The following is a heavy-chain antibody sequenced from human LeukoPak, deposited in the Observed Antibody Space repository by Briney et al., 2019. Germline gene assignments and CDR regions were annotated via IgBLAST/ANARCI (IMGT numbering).Heavy chain of an antibody. D-gene: IGHD6-13*01. Sequence: PGGSLRPSCAASGFTFSSYGMHWVRQAPGKGLEWVAVIWYDGSNKYYADSVKGRFTISRDNSKNTLYLQMNSLRAEDTAVYYCARTAAAGDFDYWGQGTLVTVSS. CDR1: GFTFSSYG. CDR3: ARTAAAGDFDY. J-gene: IGHJ4*02. V-gene: IGHV3-33*01. CDR2: IWYDGSNK.